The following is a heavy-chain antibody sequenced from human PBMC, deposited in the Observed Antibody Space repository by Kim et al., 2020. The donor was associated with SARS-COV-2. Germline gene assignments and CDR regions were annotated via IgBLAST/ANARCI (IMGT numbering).Heavy chain of an antibody. Sequence: SETLSLTCVVDGGSYSGDSWTWMRQPPGKGLEWVGEMRQGGRPTYNPSLKTRVSMSVDTSNKQFSLNLTSVTAADTALYYCARGRSADFDSRTRLVHYY. CDR3: ARGRSADFDSRTRLVHYY. V-gene: IGHV4-34*01. D-gene: IGHD3-9*01. J-gene: IGHJ6*01. CDR2: MRQGGRP. CDR1: GGSYSGDS.